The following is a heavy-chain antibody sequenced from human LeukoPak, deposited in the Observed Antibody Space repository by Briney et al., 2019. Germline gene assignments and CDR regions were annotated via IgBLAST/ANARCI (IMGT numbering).Heavy chain of an antibody. CDR2: IYYSGST. V-gene: IGHV4-59*12. Sequence: PSETLSLTCTVSGGSISSFSWSWVRQPPGKGLEWVGYIYYSGSTNYNPSLKSRVTISVDTSKNQFSLKLSSVTAADTAVYYCAAAMADDFDYWGQGTLVTVSS. CDR3: AAAMADDFDY. CDR1: GGSISSFS. D-gene: IGHD5-18*01. J-gene: IGHJ4*02.